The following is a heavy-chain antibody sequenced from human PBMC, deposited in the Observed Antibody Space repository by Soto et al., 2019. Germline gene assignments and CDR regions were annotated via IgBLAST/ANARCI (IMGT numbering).Heavy chain of an antibody. V-gene: IGHV3-23*01. D-gene: IGHD6-13*01. CDR2: ISASGHSP. Sequence: EVQLLESGGGLVQPGGSLRLSCAASGFTFSNYAMNWVRQAPGKGLEWVSRISASGHSPDYADSVKGRFTISRDNSKNTRFVQMNSLRLEVTAVYFWAKDIGWGSRGFAHWGQGILVTVSS. CDR3: AKDIGWGSRGFAH. CDR1: GFTFSNYA. J-gene: IGHJ5*02.